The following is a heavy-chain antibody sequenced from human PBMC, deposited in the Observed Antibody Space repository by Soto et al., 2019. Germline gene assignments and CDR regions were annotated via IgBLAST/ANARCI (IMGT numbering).Heavy chain of an antibody. CDR3: AKSIAAAGPYYYYGMDV. Sequence: GASVKVSCKASGGTFSSYAISWVRQAPGQGLEWMGGIIPIFGTANYAQKFQGRVTITADESTSTAYMELSSLRSEDTAVYYCAKSIAAAGPYYYYGMDVWGQGTTVTVSS. J-gene: IGHJ6*02. CDR1: GGTFSSYA. D-gene: IGHD6-13*01. CDR2: IIPIFGTA. V-gene: IGHV1-69*13.